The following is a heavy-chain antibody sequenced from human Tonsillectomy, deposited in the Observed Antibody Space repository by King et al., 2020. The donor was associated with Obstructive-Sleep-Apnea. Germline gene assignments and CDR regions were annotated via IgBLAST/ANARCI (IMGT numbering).Heavy chain of an antibody. J-gene: IGHJ6*02. CDR3: ARDLLLGSGSYSSRLYYYYYGMDV. CDR1: VGSISSYY. CDR2: IYYSGST. Sequence: QLQESGPGLVKPSETLSLTCTVSVGSISSYYWSWIRQPPGKGLGWIGYIYYSGSTNNNPSLKSRVTISVDTSKNKFSLKLSSVTAADTAVYYCARDLLLGSGSYSSRLYYYYYGMDVWGQGTTVTVSS. V-gene: IGHV4-59*01. D-gene: IGHD3-10*01.